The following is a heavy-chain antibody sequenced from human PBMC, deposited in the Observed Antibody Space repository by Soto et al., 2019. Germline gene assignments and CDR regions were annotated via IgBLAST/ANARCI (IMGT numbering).Heavy chain of an antibody. CDR1: GFTVSSYW. Sequence: EVQLVESGGGLVQPGGSLRLSCAASGFTVSSYWMHWVRQAPGKGLVWVSRINSDGSSTSYADSVKGRFTISRDNAKNTLYLQMISLRAEDTAVYYCASLQNSLEYYYYGMDVWGQGTTVTVSS. CDR3: ASLQNSLEYYYYGMDV. V-gene: IGHV3-74*01. D-gene: IGHD4-4*01. J-gene: IGHJ6*02. CDR2: INSDGSST.